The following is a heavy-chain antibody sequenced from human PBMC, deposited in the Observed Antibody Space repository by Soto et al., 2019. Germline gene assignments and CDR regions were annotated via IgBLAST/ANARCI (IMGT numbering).Heavy chain of an antibody. CDR2: ISSSSSTI. CDR1: GFTFSSYS. J-gene: IGHJ4*02. CDR3: ASISGYSTHFDY. D-gene: IGHD3-22*01. V-gene: IGHV3-48*02. Sequence: PGGSLRPSCAATGFTFSSYSMKGFRQAPGKGLEWVSYISSSSSTIYYADSVKGRFTISRDNAKNSLYLQMNSLRDEDTAVYYCASISGYSTHFDYWGQGTLVTVSS.